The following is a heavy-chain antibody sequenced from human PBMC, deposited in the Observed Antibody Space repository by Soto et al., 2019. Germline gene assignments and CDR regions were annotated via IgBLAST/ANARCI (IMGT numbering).Heavy chain of an antibody. CDR1: GFTFGDYA. CDR3: TRDRTYYDFWSGYYTVPFDY. V-gene: IGHV3-49*03. CDR2: IRSKAYGGTT. D-gene: IGHD3-3*01. J-gene: IGHJ4*02. Sequence: GGSLRLSCTASGFTFGDYAMSWFRQAPGKGLEWVGFIRSKAYGGTTEYAASVKGRFTISRDDSKSIAYLQMNSLKTEDTAMYYCTRDRTYYDFWSGYYTVPFDYWGQGTLVTVSS.